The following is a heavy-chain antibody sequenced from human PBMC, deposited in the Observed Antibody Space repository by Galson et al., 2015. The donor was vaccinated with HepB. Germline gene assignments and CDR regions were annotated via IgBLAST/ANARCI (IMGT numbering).Heavy chain of an antibody. CDR1: GFTFSRLG. V-gene: IGHV3-23*01. CDR3: AKFFSGTYYLDAFDI. CDR2: ISGSGGSV. D-gene: IGHD1-26*01. Sequence: SLRLSCAASGFTFSRLGMSWVRQAPGKGLEWLSTISGSGGSVYYADSVKGRFAISRYNSKSTLYLQMNGLRAEDTAVYFCAKFFSGTYYLDAFDIWGHGTLVTVSS. J-gene: IGHJ3*02.